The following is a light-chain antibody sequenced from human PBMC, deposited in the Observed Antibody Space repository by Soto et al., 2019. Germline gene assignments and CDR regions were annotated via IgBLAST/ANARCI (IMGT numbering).Light chain of an antibody. Sequence: DIQMTQSPSSVSASVGDRVTISCRASEDINSRLAWYQQKPGNAPKLLIYAAFILQSGVPSRFSGSGFGTDFTLTISSLQPDDFATYYCQQYNNYWTFGQGTKVDIK. CDR1: EDINSR. V-gene: IGKV1D-16*01. CDR2: AAF. CDR3: QQYNNYWT. J-gene: IGKJ1*01.